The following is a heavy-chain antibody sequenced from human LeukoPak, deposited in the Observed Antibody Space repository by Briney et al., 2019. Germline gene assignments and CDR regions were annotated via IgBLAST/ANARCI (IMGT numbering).Heavy chain of an antibody. Sequence: GRSLRVFCAASGFTFNSSGMHWVRQAPGKGLGRGAIIAYDGSNKYYADSVKGRFTISGDNSKNTLYLLVISLRAEDTAVYYCARRSGANWGSNWYFDLWGRGTLVTVSS. V-gene: IGHV3-30*03. CDR1: GFTFNSSG. J-gene: IGHJ2*01. D-gene: IGHD7-27*01. CDR2: IAYDGSNK. CDR3: ARRSGANWGSNWYFDL.